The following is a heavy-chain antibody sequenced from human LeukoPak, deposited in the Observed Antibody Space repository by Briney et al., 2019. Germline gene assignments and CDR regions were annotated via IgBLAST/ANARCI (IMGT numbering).Heavy chain of an antibody. CDR1: GGSISSYY. J-gene: IGHJ4*02. CDR2: IYYSGST. Sequence: SETLSLTCTVSGGSISSYYWSWIRRPPGKGLEWIGYIYYSGSTNYNPSLKSRVTISVDTSKNQSSLKLSSVTAADTAVYYCARDATGTIDYWGQGTLVTVSS. D-gene: IGHD1-1*01. CDR3: ARDATGTIDY. V-gene: IGHV4-59*01.